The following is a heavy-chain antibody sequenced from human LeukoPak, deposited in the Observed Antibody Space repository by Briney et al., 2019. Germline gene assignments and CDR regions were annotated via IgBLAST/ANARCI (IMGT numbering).Heavy chain of an antibody. CDR2: ISSSSSYI. J-gene: IGHJ5*02. CDR3: VREDDVKVPAHRGDWFDP. D-gene: IGHD2/OR15-2a*01. Sequence: GGSLRLSCAASGFTFSSYSMNWVRQAPGKGLEWVSSISSSSSYIYYADSVKGRFTISRDNAKNSLYLQMNSLRAEDTAVYYCVREDDVKVPAHRGDWFDPWGQGTLVTVSS. CDR1: GFTFSSYS. V-gene: IGHV3-21*01.